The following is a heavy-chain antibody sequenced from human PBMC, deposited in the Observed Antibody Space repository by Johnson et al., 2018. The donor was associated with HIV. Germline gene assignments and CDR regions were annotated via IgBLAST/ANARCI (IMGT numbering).Heavy chain of an antibody. J-gene: IGHJ3*02. CDR1: GFIFDDYA. D-gene: IGHD5-12*01. CDR3: AKVPWGYSGYDTAFDI. Sequence: VQLVESGGGVVRPGGSQRLSCAASGFIFDDYAMHWVRQAPGKGLEWVSGISWNSGSIGYADSVKGRFTISRDNAKNSLYLQMNSLRAEDTALYYCAKVPWGYSGYDTAFDIWGQGTMVTVSS. V-gene: IGHV3-9*01. CDR2: ISWNSGSI.